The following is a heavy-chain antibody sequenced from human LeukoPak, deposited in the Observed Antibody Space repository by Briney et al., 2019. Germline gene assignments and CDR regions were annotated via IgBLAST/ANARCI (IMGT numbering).Heavy chain of an antibody. J-gene: IGHJ4*02. D-gene: IGHD6-19*01. V-gene: IGHV4-39*01. CDR3: AGHGYSSGWKFDY. Sequence: SETLSLTCTASGGSISSSSYYWGWIRQPPGKGLEWIGSIYYSGSTYYNPSLKSRVTISVDTSKNQFSLKLSSVTAADTAVYYCAGHGYSSGWKFDYWGQGTLVTVSS. CDR1: GGSISSSSYY. CDR2: IYYSGST.